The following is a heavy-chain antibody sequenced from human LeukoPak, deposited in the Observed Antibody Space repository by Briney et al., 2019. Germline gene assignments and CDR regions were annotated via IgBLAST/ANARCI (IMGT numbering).Heavy chain of an antibody. CDR1: GFPFSSYE. J-gene: IGHJ5*02. Sequence: GGSLRLSCAASGFPFSSYEMNWVRQAPGKGLEWVSAISGSGGSTYYADSVKGRFTISRDNSKNTLYLQMNSLRAEDTAVYYCANWNDANQFDPWGQGTLVTVSS. D-gene: IGHD1-1*01. V-gene: IGHV3-23*01. CDR3: ANWNDANQFDP. CDR2: ISGSGGST.